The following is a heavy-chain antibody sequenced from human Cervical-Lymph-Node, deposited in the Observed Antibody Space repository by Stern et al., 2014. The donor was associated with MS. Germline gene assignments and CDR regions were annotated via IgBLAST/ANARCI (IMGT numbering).Heavy chain of an antibody. CDR1: GFSLSPDYVG. D-gene: IGHD2-21*02. CDR3: AHTLAFCDGDCPDAFDV. CDR2: IDWDDDK. Sequence: QITLKESGPTLVKPTETLTITCTFSGFSLSPDYVGVGWIRQPTVKALEWITLIDWDDDKRYSPSLKTRLTIIKDTTRNQVVLRMTNVDPVDTATYCCAHTLAFCDGDCPDAFDVWGQGTVVIVSS. V-gene: IGHV2-5*02. J-gene: IGHJ3*01.